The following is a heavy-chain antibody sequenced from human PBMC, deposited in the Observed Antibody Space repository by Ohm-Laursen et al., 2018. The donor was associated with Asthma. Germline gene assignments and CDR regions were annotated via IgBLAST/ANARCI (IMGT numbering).Heavy chain of an antibody. V-gene: IGHV3-23*01. D-gene: IGHD5-12*01. CDR3: VGVDGYDSEGYYFDY. CDR1: GFTFSSYA. CDR2: ISGSGGST. J-gene: IGHJ4*02. Sequence: GSLRLSCTASGFTFSSYAMSWVRQAPGKGLEWVSAISGSGGSTYYADSVKGRFTISRDNSKNTLYLQMNSLRAEDTAVYYCVGVDGYDSEGYYFDYWGQGTLVTVSS.